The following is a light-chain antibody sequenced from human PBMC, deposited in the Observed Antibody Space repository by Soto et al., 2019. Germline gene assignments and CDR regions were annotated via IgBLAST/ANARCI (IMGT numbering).Light chain of an antibody. Sequence: PGERATLSCRASQSVSSIYFAWYQQRRGQAPRLLIYGVSSRATGIPDRFSGSGSGTDFTLTISSLRSEDSAIYYCQQYFEWPPMTFGQGTKVDI. J-gene: IGKJ1*01. CDR2: GVS. V-gene: IGKV3D-15*01. CDR1: QSVSSIY. CDR3: QQYFEWPPMT.